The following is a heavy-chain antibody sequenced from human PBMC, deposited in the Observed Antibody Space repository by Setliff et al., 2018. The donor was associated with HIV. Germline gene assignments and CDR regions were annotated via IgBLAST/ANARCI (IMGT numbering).Heavy chain of an antibody. J-gene: IGHJ4*02. CDR1: GFTFSTYA. Sequence: GGSLRLSCAASGFTFSTYAMSWVRQAPGKGLEWVSGISGWGGSTIYYADSVKGRFTISRDNAKNSLYLQMNSLRVEDTAVYYCATDCAVVGGTGSLDSWGQGTLVTVSS. D-gene: IGHD1-26*01. V-gene: IGHV3-23*01. CDR2: ISGWGGSTI. CDR3: ATDCAVVGGTGSLDS.